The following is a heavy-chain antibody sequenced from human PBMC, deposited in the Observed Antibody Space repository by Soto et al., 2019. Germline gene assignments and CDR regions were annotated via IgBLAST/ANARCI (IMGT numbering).Heavy chain of an antibody. V-gene: IGHV4-59*01. CDR1: GGSISGYY. Sequence: PSETLSLTCTVSGGSISGYYWSWIRQPPGKGLEWIGYMYNTGSTVYNPSFKSRVTISVDTSKNQFSLKLNSVTAADTAVYYCARDLFGYRGTDRYLLDVSGKGTTVPVSS. CDR2: MYNTGST. CDR3: ARDLFGYRGTDRYLLDV. J-gene: IGHJ6*04. D-gene: IGHD2-21*02.